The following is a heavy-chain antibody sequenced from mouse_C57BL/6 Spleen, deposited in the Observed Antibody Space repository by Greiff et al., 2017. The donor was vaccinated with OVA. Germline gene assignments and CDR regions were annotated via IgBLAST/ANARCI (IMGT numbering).Heavy chain of an antibody. CDR2: IDPSDSYT. V-gene: IGHV1-59*01. CDR3: ALSSMDY. CDR1: GYTFTSYW. Sequence: VQLQQPGAELVRPGTSVKLSCKASGYTFTSYWMHWVKQRPGQGLEWIGVIDPSDSYTNYNQKFKGKATLTVDTSSSTAYMPLSSLTSEDSAVYYCALSSMDYWGQGTSVTVSS. J-gene: IGHJ4*01.